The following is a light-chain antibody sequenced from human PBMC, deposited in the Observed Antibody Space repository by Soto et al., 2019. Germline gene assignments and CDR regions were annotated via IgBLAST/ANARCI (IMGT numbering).Light chain of an antibody. J-gene: IGKJ4*01. Sequence: DIQMPQSPSSVSASVGDRVTITCRASQGIRSWLAWYQQRPGKAPKLLISAASSLQSAVPSRFSGRRSGTDFTLTISSLQPDDFATYYYHEPDTFPATFGGGTKVEIK. CDR3: HEPDTFPAT. CDR1: QGIRSW. CDR2: AAS. V-gene: IGKV1D-12*01.